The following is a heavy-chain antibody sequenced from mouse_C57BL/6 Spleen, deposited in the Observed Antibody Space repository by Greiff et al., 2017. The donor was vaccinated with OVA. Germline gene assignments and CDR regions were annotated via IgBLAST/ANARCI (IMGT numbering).Heavy chain of an antibody. V-gene: IGHV1-54*01. CDR1: GYAFTNYL. Sequence: QVQLKESGAELVRPGTSVKVSCTASGYAFTNYLIEWVKQRPGQGLEWIGVINPGSGGTNYNEKFKGQATLTADKSSSTAFMQLSSLTSEDSAVYCGTRRRDYGYFDVWGTVTTVTVSS. CDR2: INPGSGGT. J-gene: IGHJ1*03. CDR3: TRRRDYGYFDV.